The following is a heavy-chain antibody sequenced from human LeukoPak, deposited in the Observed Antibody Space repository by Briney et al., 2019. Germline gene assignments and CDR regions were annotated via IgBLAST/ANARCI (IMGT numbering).Heavy chain of an antibody. CDR1: GFTFNTYS. CDR3: ANGAYRADY. J-gene: IGHJ4*02. D-gene: IGHD4-11*01. V-gene: IGHV3-21*04. CDR2: ISSSKSYI. Sequence: PGGSLRLSCAASGFTFNTYSMNWVRQAPGKGLEWVSSISSSKSYIYYADSVQGQFTISRDNSKNTLYLQMNSLRAEDTAVYYCANGAYRADYWGQGTLVTVSS.